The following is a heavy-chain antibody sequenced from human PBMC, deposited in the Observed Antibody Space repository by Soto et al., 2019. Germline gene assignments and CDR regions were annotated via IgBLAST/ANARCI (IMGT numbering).Heavy chain of an antibody. J-gene: IGHJ4*02. CDR1: GGSISSYY. CDR3: ARAVQEAARSLAS. Sequence: QVQLQESGPGLVKPSETLSLTCTVSGGSISSYYWSWIRQPAGKGLEWIGRIYTSGSTNYNPSLKSRVTMSVDTSKSPFSLELRSVTAADTAVYYCARAVQEAARSLASWGQGTLVTVSS. V-gene: IGHV4-4*07. D-gene: IGHD6-6*01. CDR2: IYTSGST.